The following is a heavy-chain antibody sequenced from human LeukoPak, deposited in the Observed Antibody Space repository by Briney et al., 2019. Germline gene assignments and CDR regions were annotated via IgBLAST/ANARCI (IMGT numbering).Heavy chain of an antibody. CDR2: IRSNSDGGTI. Sequence: GGSLRLSCATSGFTFSNAWMNRVRQAPGKGLEWVGRIRSNSDGGTIDYAAPVKGRFTLSRDDSKTTLYLQMNSLQTEDTAVYYCATDFYDSTWGQGTLVTVSS. D-gene: IGHD3-22*01. V-gene: IGHV3-15*07. J-gene: IGHJ5*02. CDR1: GFTFSNAW. CDR3: ATDFYDST.